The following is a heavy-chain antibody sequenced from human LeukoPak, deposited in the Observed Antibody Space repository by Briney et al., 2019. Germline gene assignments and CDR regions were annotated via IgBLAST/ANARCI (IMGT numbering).Heavy chain of an antibody. V-gene: IGHV1-69*01. D-gene: IGHD1-1*01. J-gene: IGHJ6*02. CDR3: GTANAGTTIDYYDGMDV. CDR2: IIPIFGTA. Sequence: SVTVSFTSSAGTFTIYTISWVRQPHGQGLEWMGGIIPIFGTANYEQKFQGRATITADESTSTAYMELSSLRTEDTAVYYCGTANAGTTIDYYDGMDVWGQGTTVTVSS. CDR1: AGTFTIYT.